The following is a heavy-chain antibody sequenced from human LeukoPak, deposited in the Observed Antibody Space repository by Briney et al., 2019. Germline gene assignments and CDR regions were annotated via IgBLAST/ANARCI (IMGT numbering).Heavy chain of an antibody. D-gene: IGHD3-9*01. Sequence: PSETLSLTCTVSGYSISSGYYWVWLRQPPGKGREGIGCIYHSGSTYFNPSLKSRVTIPVDPSKDQFFLKLSSVAASGPGGYSWASLGDIVTGYHYYFDYWGQGTLVTVSS. CDR1: GYSISSGYY. CDR2: IYHSGST. CDR3: ASLGDIVTGYHYYFDY. J-gene: IGHJ4*02. V-gene: IGHV4-38-2*02.